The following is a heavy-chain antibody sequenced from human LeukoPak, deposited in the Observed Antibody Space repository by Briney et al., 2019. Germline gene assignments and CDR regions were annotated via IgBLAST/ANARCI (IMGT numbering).Heavy chain of an antibody. Sequence: GGSLRLSCAASGFTFSSYGMHWVRQAPGKGLEWVAFIRYDGSNKYYADSVKGRFTISRDNAKNSLYLQMNSLRAEDTAVYYCAKAPVTTCSGAYCYPFDYWGQGTLVTVSS. CDR2: IRYDGSNK. D-gene: IGHD2-15*01. CDR3: AKAPVTTCSGAYCYPFDY. V-gene: IGHV3-30*02. CDR1: GFTFSSYG. J-gene: IGHJ4*02.